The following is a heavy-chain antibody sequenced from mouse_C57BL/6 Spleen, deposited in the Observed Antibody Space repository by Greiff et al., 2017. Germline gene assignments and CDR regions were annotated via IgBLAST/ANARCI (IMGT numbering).Heavy chain of an antibody. CDR3: TREDGSPPFAY. V-gene: IGHV5-9-1*02. CDR1: GFTFSSYA. Sequence: EVMLVESGEGLVKPGGSLKLSCAASGFTFSSYAMSWVRQTPEKRLEWVAYISSGGDYIYYADTVKGRFTISRDNARNTLYLQMRSLKYEDTAMYYCTREDGSPPFAYWGKGTLVTVSA. D-gene: IGHD1-1*01. J-gene: IGHJ3*01. CDR2: ISSGGDYI.